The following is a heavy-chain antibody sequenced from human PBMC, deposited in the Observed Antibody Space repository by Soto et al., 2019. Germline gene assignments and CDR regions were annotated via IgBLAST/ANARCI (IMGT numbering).Heavy chain of an antibody. V-gene: IGHV3-33*01. Sequence: QVQLVESGGGVVQPGRSLRLSCAASGFTFNNYGMHWVRQAPGKGLEWVALIWYDGSYKYYGDSVEGRFTISRDDSKNKVYLQMNDLRAEDSAVYYCARHQDYYFDLWGQGTLVTVSS. CDR2: IWYDGSYK. J-gene: IGHJ4*02. CDR1: GFTFNNYG. CDR3: ARHQDYYFDL.